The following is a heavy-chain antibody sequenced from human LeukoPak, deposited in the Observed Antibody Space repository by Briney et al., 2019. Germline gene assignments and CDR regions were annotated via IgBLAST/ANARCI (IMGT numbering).Heavy chain of an antibody. V-gene: IGHV4-39*01. D-gene: IGHD2-15*01. CDR3: ARGWYCSGGSCSSFDY. J-gene: IGHJ4*02. CDR2: IYYSGST. CDR1: GGSISSYY. Sequence: PSETLSLTCTVSGGSISSYYWSWIRQPPGKGLEWIGSIYYSGSTYYNPSLKSRVTISVDTSKNQFSLKLSSVTAADTAVYYCARGWYCSGGSCSSFDYWGQGTLVTVSS.